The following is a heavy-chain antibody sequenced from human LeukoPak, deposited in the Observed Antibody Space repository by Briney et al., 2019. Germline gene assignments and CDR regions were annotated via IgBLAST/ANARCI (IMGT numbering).Heavy chain of an antibody. Sequence: PGGSLRLSCAASGFTFSSYSMNWVRQAPGKGLEWVSYISSSSSTIYYADSVKGRFNISRDNAKNSLYLQMKSLRAEDTAVYYCARDNGEQWLVFDYWGQGTLVTVSS. CDR1: GFTFSSYS. CDR2: ISSSSSTI. J-gene: IGHJ4*02. D-gene: IGHD6-19*01. V-gene: IGHV3-48*04. CDR3: ARDNGEQWLVFDY.